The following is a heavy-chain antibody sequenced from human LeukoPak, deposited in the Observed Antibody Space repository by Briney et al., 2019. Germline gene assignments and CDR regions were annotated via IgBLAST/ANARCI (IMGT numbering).Heavy chain of an antibody. D-gene: IGHD4-17*01. CDR2: ISGSGGST. CDR3: ARDDYGDPNHDY. J-gene: IGHJ4*02. V-gene: IGHV3-23*01. CDR1: GFTFSSYA. Sequence: GGSLRFSCAASGFTFSSYAMSWVRQAPGKGLEWVSAISGSGGSTYYADSVKGRFTISRDNSKNTLCLQMNSLRAEDTAVYYCARDDYGDPNHDYWGQGTLVTVSS.